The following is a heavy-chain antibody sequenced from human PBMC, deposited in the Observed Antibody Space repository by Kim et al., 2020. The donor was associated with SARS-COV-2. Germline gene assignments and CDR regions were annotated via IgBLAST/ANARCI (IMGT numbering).Heavy chain of an antibody. CDR3: ARSGSYRDDYFDY. Sequence: YNPSLKSRVTISVDTSKNQFSLKLSSVTAADTAVYYCARSGSYRDDYFDYWGQGTLVTVSS. D-gene: IGHD1-26*01. J-gene: IGHJ4*02. V-gene: IGHV4-59*01.